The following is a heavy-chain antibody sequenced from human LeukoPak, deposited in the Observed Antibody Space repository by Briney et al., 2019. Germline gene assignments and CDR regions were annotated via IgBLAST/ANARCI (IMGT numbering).Heavy chain of an antibody. CDR3: ARDMEPSTYSSGWYTRSGFDY. Sequence: GGSLRLSCAASGFTFSSYAMSWVRQAPGKGLEWVSSITTSSSYIYYADSVKGRFTISRDNSKNTLYLQMNSLRAEDTAVYYCARDMEPSTYSSGWYTRSGFDYWGQGTLVTVSS. V-gene: IGHV3-21*01. CDR2: ITTSSSYI. D-gene: IGHD6-19*01. CDR1: GFTFSSYA. J-gene: IGHJ4*02.